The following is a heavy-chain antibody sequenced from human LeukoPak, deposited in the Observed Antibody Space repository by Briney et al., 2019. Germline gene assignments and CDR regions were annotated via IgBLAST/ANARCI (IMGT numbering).Heavy chain of an antibody. CDR1: SGSISSSNW. Sequence: PSGTLSLTCDISSGSISSSNWWSWVRQPPGKALEWIGEIYHSGSTNYNPSLKSRVTISVDTSKNQFSLKLSSVTAADTAVYYCARGGSGCSSTSCYEGYYYYYYGMDVWGQGTTVTVSS. V-gene: IGHV4-4*02. J-gene: IGHJ6*02. CDR3: ARGGSGCSSTSCYEGYYYYYYGMDV. CDR2: IYHSGST. D-gene: IGHD2-2*01.